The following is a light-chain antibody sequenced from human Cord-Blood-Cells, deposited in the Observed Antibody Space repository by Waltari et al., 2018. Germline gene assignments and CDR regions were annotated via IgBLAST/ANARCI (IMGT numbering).Light chain of an antibody. CDR3: SSYTSSSTLV. CDR1: SSDVGGYNY. J-gene: IGLJ2*01. V-gene: IGLV2-14*01. CDR2: DVS. Sequence: SALTQPASVSGSPGQSITIPCPGTSSDVGGYNYVSWYQQHPGKAPTLMIYDVSNRPSGVSNRFSGSKSGNTASLTISGLQAEDEADYYCSSYTSSSTLVFGGGTKLTVL.